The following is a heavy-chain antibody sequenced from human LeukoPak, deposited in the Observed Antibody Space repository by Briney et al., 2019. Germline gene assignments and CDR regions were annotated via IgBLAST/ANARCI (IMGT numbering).Heavy chain of an antibody. Sequence: SETLSLTCTVSGGSISNYYWNWIRQPPGKGLEWIGYIYPSGGSHYHPSLKSRVTLSVDTSRNQISLRLRSVTAADTAVYYCARLGPSQLLTDNWFDPWGQGTLVSVSS. CDR3: ARLGPSQLLTDNWFDP. D-gene: IGHD2-2*01. J-gene: IGHJ5*02. V-gene: IGHV4-4*09. CDR2: IYPSGGS. CDR1: GGSISNYY.